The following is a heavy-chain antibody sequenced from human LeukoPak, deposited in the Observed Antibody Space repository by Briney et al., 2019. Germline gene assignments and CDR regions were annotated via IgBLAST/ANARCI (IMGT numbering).Heavy chain of an antibody. CDR2: MNPNSGST. V-gene: IGHV1-8*03. CDR3: ARGRSTGYPYYFEY. CDR1: GYTFTIYD. D-gene: IGHD5-12*01. Sequence: ASVKVSCTASGYTFTIYDINWVRQAPGQGLEWMGWMNPNSGSTGYAQKFQGRVTITRTTSISTAYMELSGLRSEDTAVYYCARGRSTGYPYYFEYWGQGTLVTVSS. J-gene: IGHJ4*02.